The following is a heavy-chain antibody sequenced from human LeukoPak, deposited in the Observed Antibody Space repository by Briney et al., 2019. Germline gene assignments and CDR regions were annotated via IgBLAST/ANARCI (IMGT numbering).Heavy chain of an antibody. J-gene: IGHJ4*02. D-gene: IGHD6-19*01. CDR3: TTLRAGGWYDCFDY. V-gene: IGHV1-3*01. CDR1: GYTFTSYA. CDR2: INAGNGNT. Sequence: ASVKVSCKASGYTFTSYAMHWVRQAPGQRLEWMGWINAGNGNTKYSQKFQGRVTITRDTSASTAYMELSSLRSEDTAVYYCTTLRAGGWYDCFDYWGQGTLVTVSS.